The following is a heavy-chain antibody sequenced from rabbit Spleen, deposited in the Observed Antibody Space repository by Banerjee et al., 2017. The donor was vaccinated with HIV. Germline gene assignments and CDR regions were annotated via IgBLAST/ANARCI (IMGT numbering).Heavy chain of an antibody. CDR3: ARDTGTSFSTYGMDL. D-gene: IGHD8-1*01. V-gene: IGHV1S40*01. CDR1: GFSFNSGYD. Sequence: QSLEESGGDLVKPWASLTLTCTASGFSFNSGYDMCWVRQAPGKGLEWVACAYAGSSGSTYSATWAKGRFTISKTSSTTVTLQMTSLTAADTATYFCARDTGTSFSTYGMDLWGPGTLVTVS. CDR2: AYAGSSGST. J-gene: IGHJ6*01.